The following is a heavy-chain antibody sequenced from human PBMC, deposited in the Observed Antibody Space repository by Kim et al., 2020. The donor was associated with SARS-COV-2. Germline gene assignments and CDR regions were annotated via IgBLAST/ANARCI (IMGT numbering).Heavy chain of an antibody. Sequence: SVKVSCKASGGTFSSYAISWVRQAPGQGLEWMGGIIPSFGTANYVQKFQGRVTITADESTSTAYMELSSLRSEDTAVYYCARGVYQFLTRFDPWVQGNLVTVSS. CDR3: ARGVYQFLTRFDP. D-gene: IGHD6-19*01. J-gene: IGHJ5*02. V-gene: IGHV1-69*13. CDR2: IIPSFGTA. CDR1: GGTFSSYA.